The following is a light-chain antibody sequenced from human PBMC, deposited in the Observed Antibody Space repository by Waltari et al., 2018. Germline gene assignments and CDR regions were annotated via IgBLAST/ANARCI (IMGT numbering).Light chain of an antibody. J-gene: IGKJ1*01. Sequence: EIVLTQSPGTLSSSPGARATLSCRASQTVSTHLAWYQQKHGQAPRLLISEASDRAAGIPDRFSGSGSGTDFTLTITRLEPEDFAVYSCHQYGFSPRTFGQGTKVEIK. V-gene: IGKV3-20*01. CDR3: HQYGFSPRT. CDR2: EAS. CDR1: QTVSTH.